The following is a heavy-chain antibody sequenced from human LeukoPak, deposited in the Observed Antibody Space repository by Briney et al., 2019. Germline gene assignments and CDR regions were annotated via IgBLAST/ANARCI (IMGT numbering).Heavy chain of an antibody. CDR3: ARGEVGARGAFDI. Sequence: GGSLRLSCAASGFTFSSYSMNWVRQAPGKGLEWVGRTRNKANSYTTEYAASVKGRFTISRDDSKNSLYLQMNSLKTEDTAVYYSARGEVGARGAFDIWGQGTMVTVSS. CDR1: GFTFSSYS. D-gene: IGHD1-26*01. J-gene: IGHJ3*02. CDR2: TRNKANSYTT. V-gene: IGHV3-72*01.